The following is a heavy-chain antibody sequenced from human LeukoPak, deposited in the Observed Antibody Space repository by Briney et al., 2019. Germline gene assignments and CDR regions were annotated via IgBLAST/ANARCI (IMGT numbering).Heavy chain of an antibody. D-gene: IGHD6-13*01. CDR3: ARHPPYSSSWTDWFDP. CDR2: INHSGST. J-gene: IGHJ5*02. CDR1: GGSFSGYY. Sequence: SETLSLTCAVYGGSFSGYYWSWIRQPPGKGLEWIGEINHSGSTNYNPSLKRRVTISVDTSKNQFSLKLSSVTAADTAVYYCARHPPYSSSWTDWFDPWGQGTLVTVSS. V-gene: IGHV4-34*01.